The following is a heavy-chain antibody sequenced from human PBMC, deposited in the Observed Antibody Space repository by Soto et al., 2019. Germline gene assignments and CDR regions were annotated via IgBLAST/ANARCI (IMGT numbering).Heavy chain of an antibody. J-gene: IGHJ4*02. Sequence: PGGSLRLSCEASGFTFSRVSMNWVRQAPGKGLEWVASISSGSSDTWYADSVKGRFIISRDNAQNSLFLQMNTLRPEDTAMYYCARVAYWGPGTQVTV. V-gene: IGHV3-21*01. CDR1: GFTFSRVS. CDR3: ARVAY. CDR2: ISSGSSDT.